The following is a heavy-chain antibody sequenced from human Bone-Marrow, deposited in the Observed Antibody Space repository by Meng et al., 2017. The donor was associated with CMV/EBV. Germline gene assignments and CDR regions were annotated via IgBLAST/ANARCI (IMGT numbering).Heavy chain of an antibody. V-gene: IGHV6-1*01. J-gene: IGHJ4*02. CDR2: TYYRSKWYY. CDR3: ARDWGTAYATNYFDS. CDR1: VSSNSVA. D-gene: IGHD3-16*01. Sequence: VSSNSVAWNWIRQSPLRGLEWLGRTYYRSKWYYDYAVSVKSRITINPDPSKNEFSLQLNSVTPEDTAIYFCARDWGTAYATNYFDSWGQGTLVTVSS.